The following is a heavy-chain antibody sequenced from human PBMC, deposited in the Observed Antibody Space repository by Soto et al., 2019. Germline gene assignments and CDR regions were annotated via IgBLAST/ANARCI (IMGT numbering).Heavy chain of an antibody. CDR2: ISYVGSNK. J-gene: IGHJ4*02. CDR1: GFTFSSYA. CDR3: ARDPETYELVY. V-gene: IGHV3-30-3*01. D-gene: IGHD2-8*01. Sequence: QVQLVETGGGVVQPGRSLRLSCAASGFTFSSYAMHWVRQAPGKGLERVAVISYVGSNKYYADYVKGRFTISRDNSKSTLYLEMNSLRAEDTAVYYCARDPETYELVYWGQGTLVTVSS.